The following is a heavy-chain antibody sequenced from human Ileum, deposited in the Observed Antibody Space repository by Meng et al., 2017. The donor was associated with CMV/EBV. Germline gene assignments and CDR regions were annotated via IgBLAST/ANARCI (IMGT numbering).Heavy chain of an antibody. CDR2: IYYNGNT. CDR3: ARDITGSHFDH. CDR1: GGSINSNNYY. D-gene: IGHD1-20*01. V-gene: IGHV4-39*07. Sequence: HLQEACAGLVKPSETLSLTCTVSGGSINSNNYYWGWIRQPPGKGLEWIGSIYYNGNTPYNPSLKSRVTISLDTSKNQFSLRLSSVTAADTAVYYCARDITGSHFDHWGQGVLVTVSS. J-gene: IGHJ4*02.